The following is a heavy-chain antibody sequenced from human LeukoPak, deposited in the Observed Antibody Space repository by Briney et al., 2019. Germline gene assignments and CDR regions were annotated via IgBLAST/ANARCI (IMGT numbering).Heavy chain of an antibody. CDR2: ISGSGGST. CDR3: AKGPVGWSLYCFDY. J-gene: IGHJ4*02. CDR1: GFTFSSYA. Sequence: GGSRRLSCAASGFTFSSYAMSWVRQAPGKGLEWVSGISGSGGSTYYADSVKGRFTISRDNSKNTLYLQMNSLRAEDTAVYYCAKGPVGWSLYCFDYWGQGTLLTVSS. D-gene: IGHD1-26*01. V-gene: IGHV3-23*01.